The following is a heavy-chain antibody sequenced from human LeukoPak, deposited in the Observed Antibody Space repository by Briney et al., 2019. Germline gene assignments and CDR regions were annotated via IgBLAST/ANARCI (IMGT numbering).Heavy chain of an antibody. D-gene: IGHD6-13*01. Sequence: GGSLRLSCAASGFTFSSYSMNWVRQAPGKGLEWVSSISSSSSYIYYADSVKGRFTISRDNAKNLLYLQMNSLRAEDTAVYYCARVYSSSWYVYFDYWGQGTLVTVSS. J-gene: IGHJ4*02. CDR1: GFTFSSYS. CDR2: ISSSSSYI. V-gene: IGHV3-21*01. CDR3: ARVYSSSWYVYFDY.